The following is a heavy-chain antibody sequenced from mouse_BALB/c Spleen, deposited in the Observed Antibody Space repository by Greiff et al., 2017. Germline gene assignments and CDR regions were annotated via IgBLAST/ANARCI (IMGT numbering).Heavy chain of an antibody. Sequence: QVQLQQSGAELVKPGASVKLSCKASGYTFTSYYMYWVKQRPGQGLEWIGEIKPSNGGTNFNEKFKSKATLTVDKSSSTAYMQLSSLTSEDSAVYYCARSQTGLDYWGQGTTLTVSS. D-gene: IGHD4-1*01. V-gene: IGHV1S81*02. CDR2: IKPSNGGT. CDR1: GYTFTSYY. CDR3: ARSQTGLDY. J-gene: IGHJ2*01.